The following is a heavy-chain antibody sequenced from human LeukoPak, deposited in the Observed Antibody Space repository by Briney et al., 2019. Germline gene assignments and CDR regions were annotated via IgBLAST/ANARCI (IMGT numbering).Heavy chain of an antibody. Sequence: SETLSLTCAVYGGSFSAYHWSWIRQPPGKGLEWIGEINHSGSTNYNPSLKSRVTISVDTSKNQFSLNLTSVTAADTAMYFCARRVSGSYRLDYWGQGMLVTVSS. V-gene: IGHV4-34*01. D-gene: IGHD3-16*02. J-gene: IGHJ4*02. CDR2: INHSGST. CDR1: GGSFSAYH. CDR3: ARRVSGSYRLDY.